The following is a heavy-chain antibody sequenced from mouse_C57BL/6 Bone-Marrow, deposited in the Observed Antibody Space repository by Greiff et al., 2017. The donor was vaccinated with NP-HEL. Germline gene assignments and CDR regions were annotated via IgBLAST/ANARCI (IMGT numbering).Heavy chain of an antibody. J-gene: IGHJ3*01. CDR3: ARGDYYGSSWFAY. CDR2: IYPRSGNT. Sequence: QVQLQQSGAELARPGASVKLSCKASGYTFTSYGISWVKQRTGQGLEWIGEIYPRSGNTYYNEKFKGRATLTPDQSSSTAYLGLRSLTSEDSAVYVCARGDYYGSSWFAYWGQGTLVTVSA. V-gene: IGHV1-81*01. D-gene: IGHD1-1*01. CDR1: GYTFTSYG.